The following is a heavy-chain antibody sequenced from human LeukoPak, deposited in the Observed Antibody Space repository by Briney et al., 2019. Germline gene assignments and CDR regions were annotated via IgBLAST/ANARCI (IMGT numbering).Heavy chain of an antibody. CDR3: ARQSPSQGTDY. Sequence: PGGSLRLSCTASGFTFSSYGMSWVRRAPGKGLERVSAISGGGTYYADSVKGRFTISRDNSKNTLYLQMNSLRVEDTAVYYCARQSPSQGTDYWGQGTLVTVSS. V-gene: IGHV3-23*01. J-gene: IGHJ4*02. CDR2: ISGGGT. CDR1: GFTFSSYG.